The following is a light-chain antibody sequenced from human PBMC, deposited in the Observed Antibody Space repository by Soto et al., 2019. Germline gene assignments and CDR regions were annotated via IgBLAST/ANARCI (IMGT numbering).Light chain of an antibody. CDR1: SSDVGSYNL. J-gene: IGLJ3*02. V-gene: IGLV2-23*02. CDR3: CSYAGSSTPR. Sequence: QSALTQPASVSGSPGQSITISCTGTSSDVGSYNLVSWYQQHPGKAPKLMIYEVSKRPSGVSNRFSGSKSGNTASLTISGLQAEDEADYYCCSYAGSSTPRFGGGTQLTVL. CDR2: EVS.